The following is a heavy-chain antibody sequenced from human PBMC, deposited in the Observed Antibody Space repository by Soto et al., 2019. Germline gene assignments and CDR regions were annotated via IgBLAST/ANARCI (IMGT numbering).Heavy chain of an antibody. V-gene: IGHV5-51*01. CDR2: IYPGDSDT. CDR1: GYSFTSYW. J-gene: IGHJ3*02. Sequence: GESLKISCKGSGYSFTSYWIGWVRQMPGKGLEWTGIIYPGDSDTRYSPSFQGQVTISADKSISTAYLQWSSLKASDTAMYYCARLASVAAAGVTNDAFDIWGQGTMVTVSS. D-gene: IGHD6-13*01. CDR3: ARLASVAAAGVTNDAFDI.